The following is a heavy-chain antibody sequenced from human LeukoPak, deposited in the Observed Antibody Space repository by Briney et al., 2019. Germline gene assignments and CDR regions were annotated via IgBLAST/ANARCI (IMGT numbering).Heavy chain of an antibody. CDR1: WLNVRCLY. J-gene: IGHJ3*01. Sequence: GGPVRHFCCASWLNVRCLYMLGLGPAPGREVEGVAIIYSCGSTYHPDPVKGRFTTPRDNSKNTLYLQRNSLRAQDPAGYYCAREVPYGDRAFDVSSQGTKVTVSS. CDR2: IYSCGST. D-gene: IGHD4/OR15-4a*01. CDR3: AREVPYGDRAFDV. V-gene: IGHV3-53*01.